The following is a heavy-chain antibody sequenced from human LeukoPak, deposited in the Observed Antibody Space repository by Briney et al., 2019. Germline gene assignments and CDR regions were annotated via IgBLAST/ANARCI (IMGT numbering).Heavy chain of an antibody. CDR3: ARGGYSGSDPNYFYYYYMDV. CDR2: MKQVGSEK. J-gene: IGHJ6*03. CDR1: GFTFPSYW. Sequence: GGSLRLSCAASGFTFPSYWMTWVRQAPGKGMEWVANMKQVGSEKYYVASVKGRDTISRDNAKKSLYLQIYSLRAEDTAVYYCARGGYSGSDPNYFYYYYMDVWGKGTTVTVSS. V-gene: IGHV3-7*01. D-gene: IGHD5-12*01.